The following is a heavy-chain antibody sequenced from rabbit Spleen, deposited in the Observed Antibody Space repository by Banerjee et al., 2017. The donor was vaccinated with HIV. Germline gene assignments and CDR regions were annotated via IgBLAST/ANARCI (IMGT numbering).Heavy chain of an antibody. CDR2: INAATGKP. CDR3: ARDLVGVIGWKFGW. V-gene: IGHV1S45*01. Sequence: QEQLVESGGGLVQPEGSLTLTCKASGFSFSDRDVMCWVRQAPGKGLEWIACINAATGKPVYATWASGRFTISRTSSTTVTLRMASLTAADRATYFCARDLVGVIGWKFGWWGPGTLV. D-gene: IGHD2-1*01. J-gene: IGHJ4*01. CDR1: GFSFSDRDV.